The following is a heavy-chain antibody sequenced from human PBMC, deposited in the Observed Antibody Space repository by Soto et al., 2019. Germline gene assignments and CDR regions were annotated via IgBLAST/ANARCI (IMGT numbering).Heavy chain of an antibody. CDR3: AKDSTYYYNTLPRAYFDS. D-gene: IGHD3-22*01. CDR1: GLASEYYG. CDR2: ISFDGATK. J-gene: IGHJ4*02. V-gene: IGHV3-30*18. Sequence: SGRASGLASEYYGVVGVRQATGKGPERVALISFDGATKLYADCEKGRFTISRDNSKNTLFLQMNGLRVEDTAVYSCAKDSTYYYNTLPRAYFDSWGQGTPVPVSS.